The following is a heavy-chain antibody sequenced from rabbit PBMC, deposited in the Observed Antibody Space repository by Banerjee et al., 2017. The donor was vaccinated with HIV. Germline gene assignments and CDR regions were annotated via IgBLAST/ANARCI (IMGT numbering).Heavy chain of an antibody. D-gene: IGHD4-1*01. Sequence: QLEESGGDLVKPEGSLTLTCTASGFDFSNYYMSWVRQAPGKGLEWIGYIDPVLGNTYYASWVNGRFTISSHNAQNTLYLQLNNLTVADTATYFCARDLAGVIGWNFGLWGPGTLVTVS. CDR1: GFDFSNYY. CDR3: ARDLAGVIGWNFGL. V-gene: IGHV1S7*01. CDR2: IDPVLGNT. J-gene: IGHJ4*01.